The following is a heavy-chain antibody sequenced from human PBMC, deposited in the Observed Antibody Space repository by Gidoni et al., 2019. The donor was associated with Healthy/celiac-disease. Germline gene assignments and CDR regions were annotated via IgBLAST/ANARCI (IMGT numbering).Heavy chain of an antibody. D-gene: IGHD3-22*01. CDR3: ATSDYYDSSGYWSNY. CDR1: GYSFTSYW. V-gene: IGHV5-10-1*03. CDR2: IDPSDSYT. Sequence: EVQLVQSGAEVKKPGESLRISCKGSGYSFTSYWISWVRQMPGKGLEWMGRIDPSDSYTNYSPSFQGHVTISADKSISTAYLQWSSLKASDTAMYYCATSDYYDSSGYWSNYWGQGTLVTVSS. J-gene: IGHJ4*02.